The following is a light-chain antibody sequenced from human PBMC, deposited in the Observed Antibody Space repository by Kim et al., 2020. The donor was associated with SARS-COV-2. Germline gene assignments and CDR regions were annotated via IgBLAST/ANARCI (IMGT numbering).Light chain of an antibody. J-gene: IGKJ2*01. V-gene: IGKV3-15*01. CDR2: GAS. CDR1: QSVSSN. Sequence: EIEMTQSPATLSVSPGERVTLSCRASQSVSSNLAWYQQKPGQAPRLLINGASTRATGIPARFSGSGSGTEFTLTISSLQSEDFAVYYCHHYKNRRPWYTLGQGTKLEI. CDR3: HHYKNRRPWYT.